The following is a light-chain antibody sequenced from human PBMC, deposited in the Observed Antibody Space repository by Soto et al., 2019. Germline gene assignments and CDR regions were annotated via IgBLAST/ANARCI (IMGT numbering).Light chain of an antibody. CDR1: SSDVGGYNY. CDR2: EVS. Sequence: QSVLTQPPSASGSSGQSVTISCTGTSSDVGGYNYVSWYQQHPGKAPKLMIYEVSKRPSGVPDRFSGSKSGNTASLTVSGLQAEDEADYYCSSYAGSNNYVLGSGTKV. V-gene: IGLV2-8*01. J-gene: IGLJ1*01. CDR3: SSYAGSNNYV.